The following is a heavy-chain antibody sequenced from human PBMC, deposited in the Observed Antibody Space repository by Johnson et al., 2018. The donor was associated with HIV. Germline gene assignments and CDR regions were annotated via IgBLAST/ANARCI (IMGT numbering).Heavy chain of an antibody. CDR2: IWYDGSTK. D-gene: IGHD2-21*01. CDR1: GFTFSSYG. CDR3: ARGYGVVIALLDALDF. V-gene: IGHV3-30*19. J-gene: IGHJ3*01. Sequence: QVQLVESGGGVVQPGRSLRLSCTASGFTFSSYGMHWVRQAPGKGLEWVAVIWYDGSTKYYADSVKGRFTISRDNSKNTLYLQMNSLRAEDTAVYYCARGYGVVIALLDALDFWGQGTMVTVSS.